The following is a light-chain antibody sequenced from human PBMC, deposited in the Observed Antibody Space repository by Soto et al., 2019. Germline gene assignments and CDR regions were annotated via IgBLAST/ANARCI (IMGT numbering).Light chain of an antibody. CDR2: DVS. J-gene: IGLJ1*01. Sequence: TQPASVSGSPGQSITISCTGTSSDVGGYNYVSWYQHHPGKAPKLIIYDVSNRPSRVSNRFSGSKSGNTASLTISGLQPEDEADYYCSSYTTSNTRQIVFGTGTKVTVL. CDR1: SSDVGGYNY. CDR3: SSYTTSNTRQIV. V-gene: IGLV2-14*03.